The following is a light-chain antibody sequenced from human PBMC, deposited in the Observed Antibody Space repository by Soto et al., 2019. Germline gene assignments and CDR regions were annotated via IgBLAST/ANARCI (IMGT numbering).Light chain of an antibody. CDR2: GAS. CDR1: QSVSSN. V-gene: IGKV3-15*01. J-gene: IGKJ4*01. Sequence: ERGLTPSPATLSVFPREKATLSCRAIQSVSSNLACYQQKPGQAPRLLIYGASTRATGIPARFSGSGSGTEFTLTISSLQSEDFAVYYCQQYNNWPPVTFGGGTKVDIK. CDR3: QQYNNWPPVT.